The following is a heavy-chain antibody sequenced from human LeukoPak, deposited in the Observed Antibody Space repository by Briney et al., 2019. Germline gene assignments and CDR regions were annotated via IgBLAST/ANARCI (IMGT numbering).Heavy chain of an antibody. J-gene: IGHJ4*02. CDR3: AKDLDFVVIVPGGHY. CDR1: GFTFSSYA. Sequence: GGSLSLSCAASGFTFSSYAMSWVRQAPGKGLEWVSAISGSGGSVYYADSVKGRFTISRDNSKNTLYLQMNSLKAEDTALYYCAKDLDFVVIVPGGHYWGQGTLVTVSS. D-gene: IGHD2-2*01. CDR2: ISGSGGSV. V-gene: IGHV3-23*01.